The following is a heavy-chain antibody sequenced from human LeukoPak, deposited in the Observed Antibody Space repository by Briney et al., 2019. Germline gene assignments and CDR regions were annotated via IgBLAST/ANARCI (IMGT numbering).Heavy chain of an antibody. CDR1: GGTFSSYA. V-gene: IGHV1-69*05. J-gene: IGHJ4*02. CDR3: AREATTGHFDY. CDR2: IISIFGTA. D-gene: IGHD1-26*01. Sequence: SVKVSCKASGGTFSSYAISWVRQAPGQGLEWMGGIISIFGTANYAQKFQGRVTTTTDESTSTAYMELSSLRSEDTAVYFCAREATTGHFDYCGEGTLVTASS.